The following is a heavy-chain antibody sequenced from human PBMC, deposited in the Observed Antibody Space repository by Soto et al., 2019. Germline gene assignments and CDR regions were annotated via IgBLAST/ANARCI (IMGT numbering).Heavy chain of an antibody. J-gene: IGHJ4*02. V-gene: IGHV3-66*01. CDR3: ARDIRGIEAS. CDR1: GFTVSNNH. CDR2: IYSGGST. Sequence: PGGSLRLSCAASGFTVSNNHMTWVRQAAGKGLEWVSVIYSGGSTYYADSVKGRFTISRDNSKNTLYLQMNSLRAEDTAVYYCARDIRGIEASWGQGTLVTVSS. D-gene: IGHD6-25*01.